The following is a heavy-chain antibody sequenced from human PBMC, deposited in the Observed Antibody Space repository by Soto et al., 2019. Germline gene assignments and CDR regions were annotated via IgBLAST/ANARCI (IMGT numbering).Heavy chain of an antibody. Sequence: LLQESGPGLVKPSETLSLTCTVSGVSISSINYYWGWIRQPPGTGLEWIGTIYYNRSTYYNPSLKSRVTISVDTSTNKFSLKLTSVTAADTAVYYCARRSGRAVTWFDPWGQGTLVTVSS. CDR2: IYYNRST. CDR1: GVSISSINYY. CDR3: ARRSGRAVTWFDP. D-gene: IGHD6-19*01. J-gene: IGHJ5*02. V-gene: IGHV4-39*01.